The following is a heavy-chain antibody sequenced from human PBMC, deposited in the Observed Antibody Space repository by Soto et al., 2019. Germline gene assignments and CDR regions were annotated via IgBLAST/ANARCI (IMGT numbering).Heavy chain of an antibody. CDR2: INSDGSVS. CDR3: ARGDCVGGTCYSLAGSLYYYMDV. J-gene: IGHJ6*03. CDR1: GFTFSNYW. V-gene: IGHV3-74*02. Sequence: EVQLVESGGGLVQPGGSLRLSCAASGFTFSNYWTYWVHQAPGKGLEWVSRINSDGSVSSYADSVKSRLTISRDNVKNTLYLQMDSLTAEDTAVYYCARGDCVGGTCYSLAGSLYYYMDVWGKGTTVTVFS. D-gene: IGHD2-15*01.